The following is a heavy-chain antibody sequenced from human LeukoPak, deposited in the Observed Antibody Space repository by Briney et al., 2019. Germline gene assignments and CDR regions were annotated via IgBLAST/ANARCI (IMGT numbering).Heavy chain of an antibody. CDR1: GGSISSYY. CDR3: ARSYDSSGYYYYYFDY. D-gene: IGHD3-22*01. J-gene: IGHJ4*02. Sequence: SETLSLTCTVSGGSISSYYWSWIRQPAGKGLEWIGRIYTSGSTNYDPSLKSRVTMSVDTSKNQFSLKLSSVTAADTAVYYCARSYDSSGYYYYYFDYWGQGTLVTVSS. CDR2: IYTSGST. V-gene: IGHV4-4*07.